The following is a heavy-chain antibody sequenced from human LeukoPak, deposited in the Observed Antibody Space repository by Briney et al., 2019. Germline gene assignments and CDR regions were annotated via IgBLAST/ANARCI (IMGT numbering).Heavy chain of an antibody. CDR2: ISGSGGST. CDR3: AKAESYYDSSGYSPLDY. Sequence: GGSLRLSCAASGFTFGSYAMSWVRQAPGKGLEWVSAISGSGGSTYYADPVKGRFTISRDNSKNTLYLQMNSLRAEDTAVYYCAKAESYYDSSGYSPLDYWGQGTLVTVSS. CDR1: GFTFGSYA. D-gene: IGHD3-22*01. V-gene: IGHV3-23*01. J-gene: IGHJ4*02.